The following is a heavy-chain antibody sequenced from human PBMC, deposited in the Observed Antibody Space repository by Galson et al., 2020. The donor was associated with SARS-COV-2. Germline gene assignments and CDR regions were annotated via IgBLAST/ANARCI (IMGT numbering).Heavy chain of an antibody. Sequence: SETLSLTCTVSGGSISSGGYYWSWIRQHPGKGLEWIGYIYYSGSTYYNPSLKSRVTISVDTSKNQFSLKLSSVTAADTAVYYCARDTGGEFRYCSSTSCLNGMDVWGQGTTVTVSS. V-gene: IGHV4-31*03. CDR3: ARDTGGEFRYCSSTSCLNGMDV. D-gene: IGHD2-2*01. J-gene: IGHJ6*02. CDR2: IYYSGST. CDR1: GGSISSGGYY.